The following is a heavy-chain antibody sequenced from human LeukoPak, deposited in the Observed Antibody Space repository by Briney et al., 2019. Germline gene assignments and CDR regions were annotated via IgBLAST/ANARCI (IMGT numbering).Heavy chain of an antibody. J-gene: IGHJ5*02. CDR1: GGTFSSYA. D-gene: IGHD3-9*01. Sequence: ASVKVSCKASGGTFSSYAISWVRQAPGQGLEWMGWICAYNGNTNYAQKLQGRDTMTTDTSTSTAYMELRSLRSDDTAVSYCARVDDILAGYYHWGQGTLVTVSS. CDR3: ARVDDILAGYYH. CDR2: ICAYNGNT. V-gene: IGHV1-18*01.